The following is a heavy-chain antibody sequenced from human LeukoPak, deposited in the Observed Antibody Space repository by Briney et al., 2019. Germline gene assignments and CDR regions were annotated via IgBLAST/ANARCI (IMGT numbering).Heavy chain of an antibody. Sequence: SETLSLTCTVSGGSISSGSHYWSWIRQPAGKGLEWIGRITTSGDTTYNPSLKSRLTISVDTSRNHFSLNLRSVTAADTAVYYCARQGNWDAFDIWGQGTMVTVSS. V-gene: IGHV4-61*02. CDR2: ITTSGDT. D-gene: IGHD1-1*01. CDR1: GGSISSGSHY. CDR3: ARQGNWDAFDI. J-gene: IGHJ3*02.